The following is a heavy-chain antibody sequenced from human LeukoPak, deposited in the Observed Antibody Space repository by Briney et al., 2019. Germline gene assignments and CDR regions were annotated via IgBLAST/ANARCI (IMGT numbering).Heavy chain of an antibody. J-gene: IGHJ5*02. V-gene: IGHV1-18*01. CDR3: ASMSVYGDYGDRGWFDP. D-gene: IGHD4-17*01. Sequence: ASVKVSCKASGYTFTSYGISWMRQAPGQGLEWMGWISAYNGNTNYAQKLQGRVTMTTDTSTSTAYMELRSLRSDDTAVYYCASMSVYGDYGDRGWFDPWGQGTLVTVSS. CDR2: ISAYNGNT. CDR1: GYTFTSYG.